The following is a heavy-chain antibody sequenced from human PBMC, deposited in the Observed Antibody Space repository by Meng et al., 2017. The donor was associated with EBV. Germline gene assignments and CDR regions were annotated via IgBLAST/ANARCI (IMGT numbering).Heavy chain of an antibody. CDR2: LIPMSGAP. CDR1: GGPFRSDA. CDR3: ASESGRGFTPDF. V-gene: IGHV1-69*01. J-gene: IGHJ4*02. Sequence: QVEVEQSGAEVMRPGSSVKISCKTSGGPFRSDAVSWVRQGPGQGLEWLGGLIPMSGAPHYAQKFQDRVTITADEYTRTHYMELSSLRSDDTAMYYCASESGRGFTPDFWGQGTPVTVYS. D-gene: IGHD3-10*01.